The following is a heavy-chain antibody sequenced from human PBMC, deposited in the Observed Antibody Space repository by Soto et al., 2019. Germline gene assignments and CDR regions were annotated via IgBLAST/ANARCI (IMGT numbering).Heavy chain of an antibody. Sequence: SETLSLTCTVSGGSISSGDYYWSWIRQPPGKGLEWIGYIFYSGSTYYNPSLKSRVTISVHTSKNQFSLKLSSVIAADTAVYYCARVLSKYCSGGDCYYYYGMDVWGQGTTVTVSS. CDR2: IFYSGST. CDR1: GGSISSGDYY. V-gene: IGHV4-30-4*01. D-gene: IGHD2-21*02. J-gene: IGHJ6*02. CDR3: ARVLSKYCSGGDCYYYYGMDV.